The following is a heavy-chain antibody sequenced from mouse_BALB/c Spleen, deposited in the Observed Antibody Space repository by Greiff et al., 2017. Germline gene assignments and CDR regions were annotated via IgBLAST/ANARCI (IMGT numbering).Heavy chain of an antibody. J-gene: IGHJ4*01. CDR1: GYTFTSYW. CDR2: IYPSDSYT. V-gene: IGHV1-69*02. D-gene: IGHD1-1*01. CDR3: TRLPYYGSSYYAMDY. Sequence: QVQLQQPGAELVRPGASVKLSCTASGYTFTSYWINWVKQRPGQGLEWIGNIYPSDSYTNYNQKFKDKATLTVDKSSSTAYMQLSSPTSEDSAVYYCTRLPYYGSSYYAMDYWGQGTSVTVSS.